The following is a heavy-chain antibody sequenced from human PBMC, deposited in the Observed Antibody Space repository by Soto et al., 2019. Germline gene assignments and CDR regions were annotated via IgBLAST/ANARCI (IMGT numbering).Heavy chain of an antibody. CDR3: ARSYISSSYWFDP. Sequence: APVKVSCKASGYTFITYFMHWVRQAPGQGLEWMGVINPSRGTTTYAQKFQDRVTMTRDTSASTVYMELSSLRSEDTAMYYCARSYISSSYWFDPWGQGTLVTVSS. D-gene: IGHD6-6*01. CDR1: GYTFITYF. CDR2: INPSRGTT. V-gene: IGHV1-46*03. J-gene: IGHJ5*02.